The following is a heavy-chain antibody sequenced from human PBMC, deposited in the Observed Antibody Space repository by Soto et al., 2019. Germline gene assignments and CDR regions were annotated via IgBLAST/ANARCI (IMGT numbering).Heavy chain of an antibody. CDR1: GFIVSSKY. Sequence: EVQLVESGGGLVQPGGSLRLSCAASGFIVSSKYMSWVRQAPGKGLECVALIQSGGSTYYAGSVKGRFTISRANSENTLFLQMNSLSVEATAMYYSTRDDFYCSSGGCYGVPMDVWGKGTTVTVSA. J-gene: IGHJ6*04. CDR3: TRDDFYCSSGGCYGVPMDV. CDR2: IQSGGST. D-gene: IGHD2-15*01. V-gene: IGHV3-66*01.